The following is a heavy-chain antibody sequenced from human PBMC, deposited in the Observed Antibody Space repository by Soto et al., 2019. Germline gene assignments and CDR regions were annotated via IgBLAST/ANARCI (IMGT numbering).Heavy chain of an antibody. CDR3: SYYDFWSGPYYFDY. CDR1: GFTFSSYW. J-gene: IGHJ4*02. V-gene: IGHV3-7*01. D-gene: IGHD3-3*01. CDR2: IKQDGSEK. Sequence: GGSLRLSCAASGFTFSSYWMSWVRQAPGKGLEWVANIKQDGSEKYYVDSVKGRFTISRDNAKNSLYLQMNSLRAEDTAVYYCSYYDFWSGPYYFDYWGQGTLVTVSS.